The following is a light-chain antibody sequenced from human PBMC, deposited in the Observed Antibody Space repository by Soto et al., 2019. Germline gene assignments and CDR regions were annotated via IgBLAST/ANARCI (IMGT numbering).Light chain of an antibody. Sequence: EIVMTQSPATLSVSPGEGATLSCRASQSISSKLAWYRQKPGQAPRLLIYAASTRATGVPARFSGSGSGTEFTLTISSLQSEDLAVYYCQHYNDWRWTFGQGTKVEIK. CDR2: AAS. J-gene: IGKJ1*01. V-gene: IGKV3-15*01. CDR1: QSISSK. CDR3: QHYNDWRWT.